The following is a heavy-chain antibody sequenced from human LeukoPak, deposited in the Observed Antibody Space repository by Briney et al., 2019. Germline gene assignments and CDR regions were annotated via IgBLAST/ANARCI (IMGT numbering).Heavy chain of an antibody. Sequence: PSETLSLTCTVSGGSISSYYWSWIRQPPGKGLEWIGYNYYSGSTNYNPSLKSRVTISVDTSKNQFSLKLSSVTAADTAVYYCARGRITIFGVAIARLYYFDYWGQGTLVTVSS. J-gene: IGHJ4*02. CDR3: ARGRITIFGVAIARLYYFDY. D-gene: IGHD3-3*01. V-gene: IGHV4-59*12. CDR2: NYYSGST. CDR1: GGSISSYY.